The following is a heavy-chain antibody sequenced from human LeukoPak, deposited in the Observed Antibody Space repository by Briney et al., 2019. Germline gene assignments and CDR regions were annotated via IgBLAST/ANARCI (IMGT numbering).Heavy chain of an antibody. V-gene: IGHV1-46*01. J-gene: IGHJ5*02. CDR3: ARDNSVGDNAWWFDP. D-gene: IGHD1-26*01. CDR2: INPTGGST. CDR1: GYTFTGYF. Sequence: ASVKVSCKASGYTFTGYFMHWVRQAPGQGLEWMGLINPTGGSTGYAQKFQGRVTMTRDMSTSTDYMELSSLRSEDTAIYYCARDNSVGDNAWWFDPWGQGTLVTVSS.